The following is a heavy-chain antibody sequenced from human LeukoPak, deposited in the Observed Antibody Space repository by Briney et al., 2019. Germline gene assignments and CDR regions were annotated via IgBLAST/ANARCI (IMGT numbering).Heavy chain of an antibody. CDR1: GFTFSSYE. D-gene: IGHD5-18*01. Sequence: PGGSLRLSCAASGFTFSSYEMNWVRQAPGKGLEWVSYISSSGSTIYYADSVKGRFTISRDNAKSSLYLQMNSLRAEDTAVYYCARGGEDSSMYYFDYWGQGTLVTVSS. J-gene: IGHJ4*02. V-gene: IGHV3-48*03. CDR3: ARGGEDSSMYYFDY. CDR2: ISSSGSTI.